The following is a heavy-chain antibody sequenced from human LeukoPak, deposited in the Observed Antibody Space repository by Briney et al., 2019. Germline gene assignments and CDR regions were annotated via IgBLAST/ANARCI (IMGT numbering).Heavy chain of an antibody. CDR2: IKEDGSEK. V-gene: IGHV3-7*01. D-gene: IGHD2/OR15-2a*01. Sequence: GGSLRLSCAASGFTFSTHWMTWVRQAPGKGLEWVASIKEDGSEKYYVDSVQGRFTISRDNAKSSMYLQMNSLRAEDTVVYYCARGGYYRFEYWGQGTLVTVSS. CDR1: GFTFSTHW. CDR3: ARGGYYRFEY. J-gene: IGHJ4*02.